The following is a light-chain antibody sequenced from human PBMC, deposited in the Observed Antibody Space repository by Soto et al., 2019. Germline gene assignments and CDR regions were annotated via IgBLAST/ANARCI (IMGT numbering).Light chain of an antibody. CDR2: GAS. CDR1: QSVSSTY. V-gene: IGKV3-20*01. Sequence: EIVLTQSPGTLSLSPGERATLSCRASQSVSSTYLAWYRQKPGQAPRLLIYGASSRAIGIPDRFSGSGSGTDFTLTISRLEPEDFAVDYCQQYGSSPHTFGQGTKLEIK. J-gene: IGKJ2*01. CDR3: QQYGSSPHT.